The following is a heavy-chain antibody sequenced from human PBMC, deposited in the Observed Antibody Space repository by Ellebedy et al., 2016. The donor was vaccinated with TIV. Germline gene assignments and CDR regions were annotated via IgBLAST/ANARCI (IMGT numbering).Heavy chain of an antibody. CDR2: ISYDGSNK. CDR3: AREAGTSGWYSGFQH. D-gene: IGHD6-19*01. J-gene: IGHJ1*01. Sequence: GGSLRLSCAASGFTFSDYAMHWVRQAPGKGLEWVAVISYDGSNKYYADSVKGRFTISRNDSKNTLYLQMNSLRAEDTAIYYCAREAGTSGWYSGFQHWGQGTLVTVSS. V-gene: IGHV3-30*14. CDR1: GFTFSDYA.